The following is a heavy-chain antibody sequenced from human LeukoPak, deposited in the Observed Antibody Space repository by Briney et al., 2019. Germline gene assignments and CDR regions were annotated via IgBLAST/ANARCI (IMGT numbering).Heavy chain of an antibody. CDR1: DVSISSYY. CDR3: ARASYDSSGYYYFDY. V-gene: IGHV4-4*07. D-gene: IGHD3-22*01. Sequence: SETLSLTCTVSDVSISSYYRNWIRQLAEKGLEWIGRFYISGSTNYNPSLESRVSMSVDTSRNQFSLKVNSLTAADTVVYYCARASYDSSGYYYFDYWGQGTLVTVSS. J-gene: IGHJ4*02. CDR2: FYISGST.